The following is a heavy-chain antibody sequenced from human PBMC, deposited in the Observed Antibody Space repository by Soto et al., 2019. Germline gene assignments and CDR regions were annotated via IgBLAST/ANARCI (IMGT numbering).Heavy chain of an antibody. CDR2: INHSGST. D-gene: IGHD3-9*01. V-gene: IGHV4-34*01. Sequence: SETLSLTCAVYGGSFSGYYWSWIRQPPGKGLEWIGEINHSGSTNYNPSLKSRVTISVDTSKNQFSLKLSSVTAADTAVYYCARGYYDILTGYPPTTYFDYWGQGILVTLSS. J-gene: IGHJ4*02. CDR3: ARGYYDILTGYPPTTYFDY. CDR1: GGSFSGYY.